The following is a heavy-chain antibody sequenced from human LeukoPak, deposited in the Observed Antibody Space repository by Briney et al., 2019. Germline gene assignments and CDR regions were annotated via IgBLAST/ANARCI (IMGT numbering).Heavy chain of an antibody. CDR1: GGTFSSYA. CDR2: IIPIFGTA. V-gene: IGHV1-69*05. Sequence: GASVKVSCKASGGTFSSYAISWVRQAPGQGLERMGGIIPIFGTANYAQKFQGRVTITTDESTSTAYMELSSLRSEDTAVYYRAIKPRSPYCSSTSCYTPLDYWGQGTLVTVSS. J-gene: IGHJ4*02. D-gene: IGHD2-2*02. CDR3: AIKPRSPYCSSTSCYTPLDY.